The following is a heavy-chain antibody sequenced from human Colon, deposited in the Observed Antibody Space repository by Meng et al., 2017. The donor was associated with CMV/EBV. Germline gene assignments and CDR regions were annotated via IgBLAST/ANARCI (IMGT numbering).Heavy chain of an antibody. V-gene: IGHV4-39*07. D-gene: IGHD1-14*01. J-gene: IGHJ4*02. Sequence: SETLSLTCYVSDGFINSSAHYWGWIRQSPGKRLEWIGSVYKSGYVYHSPSLKSRVTISIDTSKNQFSLRLNSVTAADTGVYYCARRTTKTTCFDHWGQGALVTVSS. CDR1: DGFINSSAHY. CDR2: VYKSGYV. CDR3: ARRTTKTTCFDH.